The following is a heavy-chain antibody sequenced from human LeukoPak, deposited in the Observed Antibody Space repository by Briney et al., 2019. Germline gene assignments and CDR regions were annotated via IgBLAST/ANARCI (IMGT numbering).Heavy chain of an antibody. CDR3: ARGSSITIFGVLYDYYSGMDV. Sequence: SETLSLTCAVYGESFSGYYWSWIRQPPGKGLEWIGEINHSGSTNYNPSLKSRVTISVDTSKNQFSLKLSSVTAADTAVYYCARGSSITIFGVLYDYYSGMDVWSQGTTVTV. J-gene: IGHJ6*02. V-gene: IGHV4-34*01. CDR1: GESFSGYY. D-gene: IGHD3-3*01. CDR2: INHSGST.